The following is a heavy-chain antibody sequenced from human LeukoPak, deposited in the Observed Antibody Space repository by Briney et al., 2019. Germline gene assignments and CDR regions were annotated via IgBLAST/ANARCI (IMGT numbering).Heavy chain of an antibody. J-gene: IGHJ4*02. CDR3: ATDPMGASYSDVHDN. CDR2: FDPADVGT. Sequence: GASVTVSCKFSGFPLSELSMYWVRQAPGKGLEWIGGFDPADVGTFYAQKFQARVTITADTSTHTFYMLVNSLRSDDTAVYYCATDPMGASYSDVHDNWGQGTLVAVSS. D-gene: IGHD6-13*01. CDR1: GFPLSELS. V-gene: IGHV1-24*01.